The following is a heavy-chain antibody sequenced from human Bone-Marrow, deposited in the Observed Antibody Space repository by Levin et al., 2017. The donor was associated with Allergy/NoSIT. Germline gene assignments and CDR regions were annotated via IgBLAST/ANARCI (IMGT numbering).Heavy chain of an antibody. J-gene: IGHJ4*02. CDR3: ARVGGQMTTVIYYFDY. Sequence: GGSLRLSCAASGFTFSSYAMHWVRQAPGKGLEWVAVISYDGSNKYYADSVKGRFTISRDNSKNTLYLQMNSLRAEDTAVYYCARVGGQMTTVIYYFDYWGQGTLVTVSS. CDR1: GFTFSSYA. V-gene: IGHV3-30-3*01. CDR2: ISYDGSNK. D-gene: IGHD4-17*01.